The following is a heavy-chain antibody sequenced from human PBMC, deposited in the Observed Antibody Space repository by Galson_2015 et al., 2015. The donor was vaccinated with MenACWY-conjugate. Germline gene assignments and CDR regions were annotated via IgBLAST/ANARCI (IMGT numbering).Heavy chain of an antibody. D-gene: IGHD2-15*01. CDR1: GFTFSSYS. CDR2: ISGASDTI. V-gene: IGHV3-48*04. J-gene: IGHJ6*02. Sequence: SLRLSCAASGFTFSSYSMNWVRQAPGKGLEWLSYISGASDTIYYADSVKGRFTVSIDNAKNSLYLQTNSLRAEDTAVYYCARRVAGHGMDVWGQGTTVIVSS. CDR3: ARRVAGHGMDV.